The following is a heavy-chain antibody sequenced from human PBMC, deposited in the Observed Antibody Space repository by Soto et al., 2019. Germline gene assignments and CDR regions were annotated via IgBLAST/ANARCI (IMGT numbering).Heavy chain of an antibody. CDR2: IWYDGSNK. V-gene: IGHV3-33*01. J-gene: IGHJ4*01. Sequence: GGSLRLSCAASGFTFSSYGMHWVCQAPRKGLEWVAVIWYDGSNKYYADSVQGRCTISRDNSKNTLYLQTNSLRAEDTAVYYCARVGDVGDYEIDYWGQGTLVTVSS. CDR1: GFTFSSYG. D-gene: IGHD3-16*01. CDR3: ARVGDVGDYEIDY.